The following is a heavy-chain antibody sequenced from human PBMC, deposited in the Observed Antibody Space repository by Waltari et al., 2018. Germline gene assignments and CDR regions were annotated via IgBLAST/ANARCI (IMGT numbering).Heavy chain of an antibody. V-gene: IGHV1-69*05. J-gene: IGHJ4*02. CDR2: IIPIFGTA. CDR3: ASPVHYGSGSYQN. D-gene: IGHD3-10*01. Sequence: QVQLVQSGAEVKKPGSSVKVSCTASAGTFSSYAISWVRQAPGQGLEWMGGIIPIFGTANYAQKFQGRVTITTDESTSTAYMELSSLRSEDTAVYYCASPVHYGSGSYQNWGQGTLVTVSS. CDR1: AGTFSSYA.